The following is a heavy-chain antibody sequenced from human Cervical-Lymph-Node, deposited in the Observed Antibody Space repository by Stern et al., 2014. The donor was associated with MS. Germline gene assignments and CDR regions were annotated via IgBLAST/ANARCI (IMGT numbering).Heavy chain of an antibody. CDR1: GFTVNNNY. CDR2: IYSGGNT. CDR3: ATAPTIGV. V-gene: IGHV3-53*01. D-gene: IGHD4/OR15-4a*01. Sequence: VQLVQSGGGLMQPGGSLRLSCAASGFTVNNNYMTWVRPAPGTGLEWVSVIYSGGNTYYPDSGKGGFTISRDNSENTLFLQMNSLRAGDTAVYYWATAPTIGVWGQGTTVTVSS. J-gene: IGHJ6*02.